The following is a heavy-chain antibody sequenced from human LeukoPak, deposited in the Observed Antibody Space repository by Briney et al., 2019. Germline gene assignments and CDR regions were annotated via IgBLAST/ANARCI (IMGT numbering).Heavy chain of an antibody. CDR3: ARDQGGNYFN. CDR2: IYYSGST. Sequence: SETLSLTCTVSGGSISRYYWSWIRQPPGKGLEWIGYIYYSGSTNYNPSLKSRVTISVDTSKNQFSLNLTSVTAADTAVYYCARDQGGNYFNWGQGTLVTVSS. CDR1: GGSISRYY. D-gene: IGHD1-7*01. J-gene: IGHJ4*02. V-gene: IGHV4-59*01.